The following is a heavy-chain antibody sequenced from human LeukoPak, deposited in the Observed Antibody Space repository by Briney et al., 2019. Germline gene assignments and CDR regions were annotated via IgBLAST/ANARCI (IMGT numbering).Heavy chain of an antibody. CDR2: IWQEGSEK. V-gene: IGHV3-7*03. D-gene: IGHD6-13*01. Sequence: GGSLRLSCAASGFTFSSHWMSWVRQAPGKGLEWVANIWQEGSEKYYVDSVKGRFTISRDNAKNSLYLQMNSLRAEDMALYYCAKGVISWIAAAGPYDAFDIWGQGTMVTVSS. CDR3: AKGVISWIAAAGPYDAFDI. CDR1: GFTFSSHW. J-gene: IGHJ3*02.